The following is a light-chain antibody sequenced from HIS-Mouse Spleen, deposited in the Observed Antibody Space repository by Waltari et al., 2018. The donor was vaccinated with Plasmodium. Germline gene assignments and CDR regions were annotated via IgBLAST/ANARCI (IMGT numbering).Light chain of an antibody. J-gene: IGLJ3*02. Sequence: QSALTQPASVSGSPGQSITISCTGTSSDVGGYNLVSWYQPHPGKAPKLMIYEGSKRPSGVSNRFSGSKSGNTASLTISGLQAEDEADYYCCSYAGSSTFVFGGGTKLTVL. CDR3: CSYAGSSTFV. CDR1: SSDVGGYNL. V-gene: IGLV2-23*03. CDR2: EGS.